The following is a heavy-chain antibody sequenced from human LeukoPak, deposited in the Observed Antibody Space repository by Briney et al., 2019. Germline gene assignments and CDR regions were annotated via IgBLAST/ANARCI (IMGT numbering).Heavy chain of an antibody. CDR2: INPNSGGT. J-gene: IGHJ5*02. D-gene: IGHD3-10*01. Sequence: ASVKVSCKASGYTFTGYYMHWVRQAPGQGLEWMGWINPNSGGTNYAQKFQGRVTMTRDTSISTAYMELSRLRSDDTAVYYCARVWDVRFGELSQWWFDPWGQGTLVTVSS. CDR3: ARVWDVRFGELSQWWFDP. V-gene: IGHV1-2*02. CDR1: GYTFTGYY.